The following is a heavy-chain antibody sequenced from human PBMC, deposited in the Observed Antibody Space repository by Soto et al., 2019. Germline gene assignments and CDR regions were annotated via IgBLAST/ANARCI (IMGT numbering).Heavy chain of an antibody. D-gene: IGHD4-17*01. CDR3: ARDFGGDYSVGNWFDP. V-gene: IGHV4-31*03. CDR1: GGSISSGGYY. J-gene: IGHJ5*02. Sequence: SETLSLTCTVSGGSISSGGYYWSWIRQHPGKGLEWIGYIYYSGSTYYNPSLKSRVTISVDTSKNQFSLKLSSVTAADTAVYYCARDFGGDYSVGNWFDPWGKGTLVTVSS. CDR2: IYYSGST.